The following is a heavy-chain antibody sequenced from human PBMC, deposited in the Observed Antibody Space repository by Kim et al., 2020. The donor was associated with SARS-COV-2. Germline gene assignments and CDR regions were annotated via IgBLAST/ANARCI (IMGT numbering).Heavy chain of an antibody. D-gene: IGHD3-22*01. J-gene: IGHJ3*02. CDR2: ISHDGSNK. CDR3: ARVTMIGGVRGAFDI. CDR1: GFTFSSYG. Sequence: GGSLRLSCAASGFTFSSYGMNWVRQAPGKGLEWVAVISHDGSNKYYADSVKGRFTISRDNSKNTLYLQMNSLRAEDTAVYYCARVTMIGGVRGAFDIWGQETIVTIAS. V-gene: IGHV3-33*05.